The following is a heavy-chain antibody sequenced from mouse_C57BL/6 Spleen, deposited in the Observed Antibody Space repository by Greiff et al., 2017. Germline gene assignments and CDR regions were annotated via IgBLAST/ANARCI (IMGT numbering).Heavy chain of an antibody. CDR3: ARASLYYYGSSYPYFDY. Sequence: EVQLQESGPGLVKPSQSLSLTCSVTGYSITSGYYWNWIRQFPGNKLEWMGYISYDGSNNYNPSLKNRISITRDTSKNKFFLKLNSVTTEDTATYYCARASLYYYGSSYPYFDYWGQGTTLTVSS. J-gene: IGHJ2*01. CDR2: ISYDGSN. V-gene: IGHV3-6*01. CDR1: GYSITSGYY. D-gene: IGHD1-1*01.